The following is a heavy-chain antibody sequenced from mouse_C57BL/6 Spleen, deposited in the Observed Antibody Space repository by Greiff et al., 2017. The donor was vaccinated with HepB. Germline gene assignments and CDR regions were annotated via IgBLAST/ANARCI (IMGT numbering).Heavy chain of an antibody. CDR2: INPGSGGT. V-gene: IGHV1-54*01. CDR1: GYAFTNYL. J-gene: IGHJ1*03. D-gene: IGHD2-3*01. Sequence: QVQLQQSGAELVRPGTSVKVSCKASGYAFTNYLIEWVKQRPGQGLEWIGVINPGSGGTNYNEKFKGKATLTADKSSSTAYMQLSSLTSEDSAVYFCARFDARPYFDVWGTGTTVTVSS. CDR3: ARFDARPYFDV.